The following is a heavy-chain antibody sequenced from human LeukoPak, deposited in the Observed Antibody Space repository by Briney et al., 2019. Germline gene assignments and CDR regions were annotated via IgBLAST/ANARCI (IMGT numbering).Heavy chain of an antibody. J-gene: IGHJ4*02. Sequence: GGSLRLSCVASGFRFRDYGMHWVRQTPGKGLEWVAFLRNDGGQKFYADSVKGRFTVSRDNSQNTLFLRMTSVTFSDTGVYYCAKEAATQPVVVTHIDFWGQGSLVSVSS. V-gene: IGHV3-30*02. CDR2: LRNDGGQK. D-gene: IGHD3-16*02. CDR3: AKEAATQPVVVTHIDF. CDR1: GFRFRDYG.